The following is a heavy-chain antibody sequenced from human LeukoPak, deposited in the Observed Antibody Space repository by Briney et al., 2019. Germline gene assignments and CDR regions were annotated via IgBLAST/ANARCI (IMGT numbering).Heavy chain of an antibody. CDR1: GGSISSSSYY. CDR3: ARPNNVRYFRQRGSDAFDT. J-gene: IGHJ3*02. V-gene: IGHV4-39*07. D-gene: IGHD3-9*01. CDR2: IYYSGST. Sequence: SETLSLTCTVSGGSISSSSYYWGWIRQPPGKGLEWIGSIYYSGSTYYNPSLKSRVTISVDTSKNQFSLKLSSVTAADTAVYYCARPNNVRYFRQRGSDAFDTWGQGTMVTVSS.